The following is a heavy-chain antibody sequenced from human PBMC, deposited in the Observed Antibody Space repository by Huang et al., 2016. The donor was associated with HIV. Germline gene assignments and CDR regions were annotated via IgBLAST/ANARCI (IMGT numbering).Heavy chain of an antibody. V-gene: IGHV3-7*01. CDR1: TVTFSAYW. Sequence: LVESGGGLVRPGGSLRLSCAGSTVTFSAYWMNWVRQSPGQGLEWVASIRQDGREKHYVDSVEGRFNISRDNGKKLLFLEMRSLGVDDTAVYFCATKADAMDVWGQGTTVIVSS. D-gene: IGHD2-8*01. CDR3: ATKADAMDV. J-gene: IGHJ6*02. CDR2: IRQDGREK.